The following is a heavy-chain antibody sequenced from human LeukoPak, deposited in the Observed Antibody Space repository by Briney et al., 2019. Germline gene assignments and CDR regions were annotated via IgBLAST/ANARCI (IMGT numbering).Heavy chain of an antibody. Sequence: PGGSLRLSCAASGFTFSSYAMSWVRQAPEKGLEWVSTLSGSGGSTYYADSVKGRFTISRDNSKDTVYLQMNSLRAEDTAVYYCAKGGYSGSSRNSFAPWGQGTLVTVSS. CDR2: LSGSGGST. V-gene: IGHV3-23*01. J-gene: IGHJ5*02. CDR3: AKGGYSGSSRNSFAP. CDR1: GFTFSSYA. D-gene: IGHD6-6*01.